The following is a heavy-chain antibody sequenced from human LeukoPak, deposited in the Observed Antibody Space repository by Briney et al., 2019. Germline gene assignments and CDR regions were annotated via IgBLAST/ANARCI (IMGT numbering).Heavy chain of an antibody. J-gene: IGHJ4*02. CDR1: GGSISSGGYY. CDR3: ARGYYYDGSAYFDY. Sequence: PSETLSLTCTVSGGSISSGGYYWSWIRQHPGRGLEWVGEINHSGRTNYAPSLKSRATISVDTSKNQFSLQLSSVTAADTSVYYCARGYYYDGSAYFDYWGQGTLVTVSS. V-gene: IGHV4-61*08. D-gene: IGHD3-22*01. CDR2: INHSGRT.